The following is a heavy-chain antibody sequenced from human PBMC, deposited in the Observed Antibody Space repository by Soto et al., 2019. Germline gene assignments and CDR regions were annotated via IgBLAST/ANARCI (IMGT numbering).Heavy chain of an antibody. J-gene: IGHJ4*02. Sequence: PGGSLRLSCAASRFTFSSFWFHWVRQAPGKGLVWVSHINSDGSSTSYADSVKGRFTISRDNAKNTLYLQMNSLRAEDTAVYYCAKDRDSSSWYAIFDYWGQGTLVTVSS. CDR3: AKDRDSSSWYAIFDY. CDR2: INSDGSST. CDR1: RFTFSSFW. D-gene: IGHD6-13*01. V-gene: IGHV3-74*01.